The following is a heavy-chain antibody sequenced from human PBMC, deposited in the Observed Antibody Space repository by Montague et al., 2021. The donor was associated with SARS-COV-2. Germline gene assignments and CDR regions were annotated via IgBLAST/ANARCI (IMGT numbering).Heavy chain of an antibody. CDR1: GFTVSSNY. CDR2: IYSGSGST. Sequence: SLRLSCAASGFTVSSNYMSWVRQAPGKGLEWVSVIYSGSGSTYYADSVKGRFTISRDISKDTLYLQMNSLRAEDTAVYYCARAPGSSYSSGWYDYYYGMGVWGQGTTVTVS. J-gene: IGHJ6*02. D-gene: IGHD6-19*01. V-gene: IGHV3-66*01. CDR3: ARAPGSSYSSGWYDYYYGMGV.